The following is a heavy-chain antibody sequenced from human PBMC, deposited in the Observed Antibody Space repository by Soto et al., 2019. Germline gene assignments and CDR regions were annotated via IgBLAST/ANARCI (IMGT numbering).Heavy chain of an antibody. V-gene: IGHV4-34*01. J-gene: IGHJ5*02. CDR1: GGSFSGYY. D-gene: IGHD3-10*01. Sequence: PSETLSLTCAVYGGSFSGYYWSWIRQPPGKGLEWIGEINHSGSTNYNPSLKSRVTISVDTSKNQFSLKLSSVTAADTAVYYCARALRGYYGSGSYYGPWGQGTLVTVSS. CDR2: INHSGST. CDR3: ARALRGYYGSGSYYGP.